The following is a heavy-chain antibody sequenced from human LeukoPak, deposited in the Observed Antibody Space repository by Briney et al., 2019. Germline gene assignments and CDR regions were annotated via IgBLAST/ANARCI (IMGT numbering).Heavy chain of an antibody. CDR2: ISGSGGST. D-gene: IGHD5-18*01. CDR1: GFTFGSYA. J-gene: IGHJ4*02. CDR3: AKDLKAGYSYGYLDY. V-gene: IGHV3-23*01. Sequence: GGSRRLSCAASGFTFGSYAMSWVRQAPGKGLEWVSAISGSGGSTYYADSVKGRFTISRDNSKNTLYLQMNSLRAEDTAVYYCAKDLKAGYSYGYLDYWGQGTLVTVSS.